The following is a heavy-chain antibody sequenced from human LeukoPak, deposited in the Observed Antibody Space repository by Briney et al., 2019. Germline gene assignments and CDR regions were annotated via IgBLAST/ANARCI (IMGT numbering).Heavy chain of an antibody. J-gene: IGHJ6*02. Sequence: ASVTVSCKAPGGTFSSYAISWVRQAPGQGLEWMGGIIPIFGTANYAQKFQGRVTITADESTSTAYMELSSLRSEDTAVYYCARGLVTTSYYGMDVWGQGTTVTVSS. CDR2: IIPIFGTA. D-gene: IGHD4-17*01. V-gene: IGHV1-69*13. CDR3: ARGLVTTSYYGMDV. CDR1: GGTFSSYA.